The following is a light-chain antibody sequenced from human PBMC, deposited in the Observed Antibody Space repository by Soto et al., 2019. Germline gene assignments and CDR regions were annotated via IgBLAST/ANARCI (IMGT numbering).Light chain of an antibody. CDR1: QGIANF. J-gene: IGKJ1*01. CDR3: QQFYAFPRT. Sequence: DIQLTQSPSFLSASVGDKVTITCRASQGIANFLAWFQQKPGSAPNLLIYTAATLQGGVPSRFSGSGSGTEFTLTITSLQAEDFATYYCQQFYAFPRTFGQGTKVDIK. CDR2: TAA. V-gene: IGKV1-9*01.